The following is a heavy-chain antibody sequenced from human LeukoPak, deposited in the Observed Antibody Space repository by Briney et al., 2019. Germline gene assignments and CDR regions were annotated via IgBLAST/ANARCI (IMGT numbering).Heavy chain of an antibody. CDR1: GFTFSSYS. CDR2: MSSGGTI. J-gene: IGHJ5*02. V-gene: IGHV3-48*02. Sequence: PGGSLRLSCAASGFTFSSYSMSWVRQAPGKGLEWVSYMSSGGTIYYADSVKGRFTISRDNAKNSLYLQMSSLRDEDTAIYYCARGRVAWGQGTLVTVSS. CDR3: ARGRVA.